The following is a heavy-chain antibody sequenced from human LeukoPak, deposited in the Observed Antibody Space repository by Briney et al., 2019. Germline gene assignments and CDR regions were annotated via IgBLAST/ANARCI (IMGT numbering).Heavy chain of an antibody. CDR2: ISWNSGSI. V-gene: IGHV3-9*01. J-gene: IGHJ6*02. Sequence: SGGSLRLSCAASGFTFDDYAMHWVRQAPGKGLEWVSGISWNSGSIGYADSVKGRFTISRDNAKNSLYLQMNSLRAEDTALYYCAKDTVAGAYYCYGMDVWGQGTTVTVSS. D-gene: IGHD6-19*01. CDR1: GFTFDDYA. CDR3: AKDTVAGAYYCYGMDV.